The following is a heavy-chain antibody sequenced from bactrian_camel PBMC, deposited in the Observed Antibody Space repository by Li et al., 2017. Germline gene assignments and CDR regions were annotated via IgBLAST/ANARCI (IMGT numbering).Heavy chain of an antibody. CDR1: GYTSSSYV. Sequence: EVQLVESGGGSVEAGGSLRLSCAGYGYTSSSYVIGWFRQAPGKEREGVAAIAPATGTTFYSDSVKGRFTISHVNANNTLHLQMNSLKPEDTAVYYCAADLGWCGSRPLQREFRNWGQGTQVTVS. V-gene: IGHV3S59*01. CDR2: IAPATGTT. J-gene: IGHJ4*01. CDR3: AADLGWCGSRPLQREFRN. D-gene: IGHD2*01.